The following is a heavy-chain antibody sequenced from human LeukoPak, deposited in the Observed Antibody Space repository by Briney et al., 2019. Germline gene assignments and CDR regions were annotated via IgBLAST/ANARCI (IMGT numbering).Heavy chain of an antibody. D-gene: IGHD6-13*01. CDR3: AKGQQLANYYYYYMDV. Sequence: GGSLRLSCAASGFTFITYGMSWVRQAPGKGLEWVSAISGSGGSTYYADSVKGRFTISRDNSKNTLFLQMNSLRAEDTAVYYCAKGQQLANYYYYYMDVWGKGTTVTISS. V-gene: IGHV3-23*01. J-gene: IGHJ6*03. CDR2: ISGSGGST. CDR1: GFTFITYG.